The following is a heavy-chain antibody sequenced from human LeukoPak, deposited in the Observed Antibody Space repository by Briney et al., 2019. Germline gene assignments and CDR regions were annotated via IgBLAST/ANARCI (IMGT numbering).Heavy chain of an antibody. Sequence: PGGSLRLSCAASGFTFSSYSTNWVRQAPGKGLEWVSSISSSSSYIYYADSVKGRFTISRDNAKNSLYLQMNSLRAEDTAVYYCARDSAVAYYDILTGYYPYYYGMDVWGQGTTVTVSS. V-gene: IGHV3-21*01. J-gene: IGHJ6*02. D-gene: IGHD3-9*01. CDR1: GFTFSSYS. CDR3: ARDSAVAYYDILTGYYPYYYGMDV. CDR2: ISSSSSYI.